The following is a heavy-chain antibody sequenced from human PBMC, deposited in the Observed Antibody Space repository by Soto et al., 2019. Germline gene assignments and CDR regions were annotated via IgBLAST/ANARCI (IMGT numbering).Heavy chain of an antibody. CDR2: IIPIFGTA. Sequence: VKVSCKASGGTFSSYAISWVRQAPGQGLEWMGGIIPIFGTANYAQKFQGRVTITADKSTSTAYMELSSLRSEDTAVYYCAREEHYDFWSGYSKYYYGMDVWGQGTTVTVSS. CDR3: AREEHYDFWSGYSKYYYGMDV. V-gene: IGHV1-69*06. D-gene: IGHD3-3*01. J-gene: IGHJ6*02. CDR1: GGTFSSYA.